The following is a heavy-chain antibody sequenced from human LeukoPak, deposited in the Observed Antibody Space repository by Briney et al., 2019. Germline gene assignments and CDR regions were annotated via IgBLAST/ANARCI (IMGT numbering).Heavy chain of an antibody. CDR1: GFTFSSYA. Sequence: GGSLRLSCAASGFTFSSYAMSWVRQAPGKGLEWVSAISGSGGSTYYADSVKGRFTISRDNSKNTPYLQMNSLRAEDTAVYYCARDRGNGDGFDPWGQGTLVTVSS. CDR3: ARDRGNGDGFDP. D-gene: IGHD4-17*01. V-gene: IGHV3-23*01. J-gene: IGHJ5*02. CDR2: ISGSGGST.